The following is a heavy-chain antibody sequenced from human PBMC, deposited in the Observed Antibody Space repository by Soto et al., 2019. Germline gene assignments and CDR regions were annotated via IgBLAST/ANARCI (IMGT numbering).Heavy chain of an antibody. J-gene: IGHJ6*02. CDR3: ARLVASETGYGMDV. CDR1: GFIFSSHN. V-gene: IGHV3-21*06. D-gene: IGHD3-9*01. CDR2: ITGSSSYI. Sequence: DVQLVESGGGLVKPGGSLRLSCAASGFIFSSHNMNWVRQAPGKGLEWVSSITGSSSYIFYADSVKGRFTISRDNAKNTVYQQVNSLRAEDTGVYYCARLVASETGYGMDVWGQGTTVTVSS.